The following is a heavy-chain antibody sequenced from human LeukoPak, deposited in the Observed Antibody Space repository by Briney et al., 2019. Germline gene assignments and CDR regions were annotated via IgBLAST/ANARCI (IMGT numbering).Heavy chain of an antibody. CDR2: ISGSGGST. CDR3: AKDVSHLTGYLDYFDY. V-gene: IGHV3-23*01. J-gene: IGHJ4*02. D-gene: IGHD3-9*01. CDR1: GFTFSSYA. Sequence: GGSLRLSCAASGFTFSSYAMSWVRQAPGKGLEWVSAISGSGGSTYYADSVKGRFTISRDNSKNTLYLQMNSLRAEDTAVYYCAKDVSHLTGYLDYFDYWGQGTLVTVSS.